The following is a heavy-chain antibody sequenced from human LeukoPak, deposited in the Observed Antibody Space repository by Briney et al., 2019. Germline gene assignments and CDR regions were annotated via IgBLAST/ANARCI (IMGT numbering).Heavy chain of an antibody. D-gene: IGHD6-19*01. J-gene: IGHJ4*02. CDR1: GFTVSSNY. V-gene: IGHV3-66*01. CDR2: IYSGGST. Sequence: GGSLRPSCAASGFTVSSNYMSWVRQAPGKGLEWVSVIYSGGSTYYADSVKGRFTNSRDNSKNTLYLQMNSLRAEDTAVYYCARDPLFSAGIAVAGRDYWGQGTLVTVSS. CDR3: ARDPLFSAGIAVAGRDY.